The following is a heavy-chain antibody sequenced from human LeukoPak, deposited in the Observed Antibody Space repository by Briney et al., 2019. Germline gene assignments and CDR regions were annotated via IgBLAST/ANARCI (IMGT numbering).Heavy chain of an antibody. J-gene: IGHJ4*02. CDR1: GDSITYFY. D-gene: IGHD3-22*01. Sequence: SETLSLTCSVSGDSITYFYWSWIRQPPGKGLEWIGRIYTSGSTNYNLSLKSRVTMSVDTSKNQFSLKLSSVTAADTAVYYCARDGWLLPYYWGQGTLVTVSS. V-gene: IGHV4-4*07. CDR3: ARDGWLLPYY. CDR2: IYTSGST.